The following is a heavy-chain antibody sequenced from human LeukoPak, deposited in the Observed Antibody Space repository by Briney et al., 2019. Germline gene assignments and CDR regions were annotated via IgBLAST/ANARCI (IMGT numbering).Heavy chain of an antibody. Sequence: PSETLSLTCTVSGGAIRSYFWSWIRQPPGQGLEWVGYIFYSGAIASNPSLKSRVPISVDTSKNQFSLKLSSVTAADTAVYYCARTYCSGGSCHFDYWGQGTLVTVSS. CDR3: ARTYCSGGSCHFDY. CDR1: GGAIRSYF. V-gene: IGHV4-59*08. D-gene: IGHD2-15*01. J-gene: IGHJ4*02. CDR2: IFYSGAI.